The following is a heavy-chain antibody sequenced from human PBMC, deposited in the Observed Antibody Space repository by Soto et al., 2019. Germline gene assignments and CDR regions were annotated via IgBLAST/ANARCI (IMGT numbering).Heavy chain of an antibody. CDR2: ISGSGGST. J-gene: IGHJ4*02. CDR3: AKRPYSSGYYGGHFDY. V-gene: IGHV3-23*01. D-gene: IGHD3-22*01. Sequence: GGSLRLSCVASGFTFSSYAMSWVRQAPGKGLEWVSAISGSGGSTYYADSVKGRFTISRDNSKNTLYLQMNSLRAEDTAVYYCAKRPYSSGYYGGHFDYWGQGTLVTVSS. CDR1: GFTFSSYA.